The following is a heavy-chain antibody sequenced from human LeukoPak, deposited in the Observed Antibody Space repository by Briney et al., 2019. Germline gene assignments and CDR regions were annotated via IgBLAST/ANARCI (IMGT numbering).Heavy chain of an antibody. CDR2: IRDDGSNK. V-gene: IGHV3-30*02. D-gene: IGHD3-10*01. CDR1: GFTVSSNY. CDR3: AKDRGYYGSGSYYIFDY. Sequence: GGSLRLSCAASGFTVSSNYMSWVCQAPGKGLEWVAFIRDDGSNKYYADSVKGRFTISRDNSKNTLYLQMNSLRAEDTAVYYCAKDRGYYGSGSYYIFDYWGQGTLVTVSS. J-gene: IGHJ4*02.